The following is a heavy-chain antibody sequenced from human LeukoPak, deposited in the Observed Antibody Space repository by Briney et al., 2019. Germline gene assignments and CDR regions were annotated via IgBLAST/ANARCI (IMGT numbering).Heavy chain of an antibody. D-gene: IGHD6-13*01. CDR1: GFTFSTYS. CDR2: ISSGSGYI. CDR3: ARDVVAAAGFDY. Sequence: PGGSLRLSCAASGFTFSTYSMNWVRQAPGKGLEWVSSISSGSGYIYYADSVKGRFTISRDNAKNSLYLQMNSLRAEDTAVYYCARDVVAAAGFDYWGQGTLVTVSS. V-gene: IGHV3-21*01. J-gene: IGHJ4*02.